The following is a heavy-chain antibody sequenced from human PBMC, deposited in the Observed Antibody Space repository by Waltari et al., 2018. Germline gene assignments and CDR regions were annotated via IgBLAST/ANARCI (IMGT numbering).Heavy chain of an antibody. Sequence: QVQLVQSGAEVKKPGSSVKVSCKASGGTLSSYPFTWVRQAPGQGLEWMGGIIPIFGTTNYAQKFQGRVTISADESTSTVFLELSSLRAEDTAVYYCARDFWSDTDYYYYMDVWGKGTTVTVSS. CDR1: GGTLSSYP. V-gene: IGHV1-69*01. J-gene: IGHJ6*03. D-gene: IGHD3-3*01. CDR2: IIPIFGTT. CDR3: ARDFWSDTDYYYYMDV.